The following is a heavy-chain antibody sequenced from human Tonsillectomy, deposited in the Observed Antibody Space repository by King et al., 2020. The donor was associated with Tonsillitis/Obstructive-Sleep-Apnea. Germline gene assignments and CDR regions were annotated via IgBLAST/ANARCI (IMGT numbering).Heavy chain of an antibody. CDR3: VRQIWYRSKSGDYFDF. V-gene: IGHV4-39*01. Sequence: QLQESGPGLVKPQETLSLTCTVSGGSIVSASYYWGWVRQPPGKGLEWLGSIYYSGASYSNPSVQRRLSISVDTSENQFSLLLRSLTAADTAVYYCVRQIWYRSKSGDYFDFWGQGILVTVSS. CDR1: GGSIVSASYY. D-gene: IGHD6-19*01. J-gene: IGHJ4*02. CDR2: IYYSGAS.